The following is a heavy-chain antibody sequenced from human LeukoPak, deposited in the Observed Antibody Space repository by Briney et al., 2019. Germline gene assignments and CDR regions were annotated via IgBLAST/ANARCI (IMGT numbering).Heavy chain of an antibody. CDR1: GYSFTSYW. J-gene: IGHJ4*02. V-gene: IGHV5-51*01. CDR2: IYPGDSGT. CDR3: ARSPAANAIAAAGTQYFDY. Sequence: PGESLKISCKGSGYSFTSYWIGWVRQMPGKGLEWMGIIYPGDSGTRYSPSFQGQVTISADKSISTAYLQWSSLKASDTAMYYCARSPAANAIAAAGTQYFDYWGQGTLVTVSS. D-gene: IGHD6-13*01.